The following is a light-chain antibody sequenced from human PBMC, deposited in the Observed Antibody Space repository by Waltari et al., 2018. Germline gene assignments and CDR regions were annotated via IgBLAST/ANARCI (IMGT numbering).Light chain of an antibody. Sequence: QSALTQPASVSGSPGQSTTISCTGTTSHLRFSTLVSWYQQHPDKAPKLLVYEVIERPSGVSSRFSGSKSGNTAALTISGLQAEDEADYYCCSYAGRNIWVFGGGTKVTVL. CDR1: TSHLRFSTL. CDR2: EVI. V-gene: IGLV2-23*02. J-gene: IGLJ3*02. CDR3: CSYAGRNIWV.